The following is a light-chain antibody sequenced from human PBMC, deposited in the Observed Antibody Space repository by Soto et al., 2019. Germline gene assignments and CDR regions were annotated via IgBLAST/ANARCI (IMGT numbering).Light chain of an antibody. J-gene: IGKJ5*01. CDR3: QQYGSSLIT. CDR2: GAS. V-gene: IGKV3-20*01. CDR1: QSVSSSY. Sequence: IVMTQSPAALSVSPGERDTLSCRASQSVSSSYLAWYQQKPGQAPRLLIYGASSRATGIPDRFSGSGSGTDFTLTISRLEPEDFAVYYCQQYGSSLITFGQGTRLEIK.